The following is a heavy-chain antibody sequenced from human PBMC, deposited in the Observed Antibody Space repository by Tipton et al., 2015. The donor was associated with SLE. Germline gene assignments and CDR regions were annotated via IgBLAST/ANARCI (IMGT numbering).Heavy chain of an antibody. CDR3: ARGKDIVVARDAFDI. D-gene: IGHD2-15*01. CDR2: INHSGST. CDR1: GGSFSGYY. V-gene: IGHV4-34*01. J-gene: IGHJ3*02. Sequence: LRLSCAVYGGSFSGYYWSWIRQSPGKGLEWIGEINHSGSTNYNPSLKSRVTISVDTSKKQFSLKVSSVTAADTAVYYCARGKDIVVARDAFDIWGQGTMVTVSS.